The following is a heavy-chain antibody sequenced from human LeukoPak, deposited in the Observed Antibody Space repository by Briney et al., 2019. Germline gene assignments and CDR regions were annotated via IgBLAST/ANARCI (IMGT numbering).Heavy chain of an antibody. D-gene: IGHD2-2*02. J-gene: IGHJ4*02. CDR1: GFTFSSYA. V-gene: IGHV3-30-3*01. CDR2: ISYDGSNK. Sequence: PGGSLRLSCAASGFTFSSYAMHWVRQAPGKGQEWVAVISYDGSNKYYADSVKGRFTISRDNSKNTLYLQMNSLRAEDTAAYYCARGDRIVVVPAAIFDWGQGTLVTVSS. CDR3: ARGDRIVVVPAAIFD.